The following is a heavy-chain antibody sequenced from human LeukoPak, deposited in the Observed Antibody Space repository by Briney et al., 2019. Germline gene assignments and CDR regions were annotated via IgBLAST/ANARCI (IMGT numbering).Heavy chain of an antibody. Sequence: SVKVSCKASGGTSSSYAISWVRQAPGQGLEWMGGIIPIFGTANYAQKFQGRVTITADESTSTAYMELSSLRSEDTAVYYCARGGLPGIAAAGNNWFDPWGQGTLVTVSS. V-gene: IGHV1-69*13. D-gene: IGHD6-13*01. J-gene: IGHJ5*02. CDR2: IIPIFGTA. CDR3: ARGGLPGIAAAGNNWFDP. CDR1: GGTSSSYA.